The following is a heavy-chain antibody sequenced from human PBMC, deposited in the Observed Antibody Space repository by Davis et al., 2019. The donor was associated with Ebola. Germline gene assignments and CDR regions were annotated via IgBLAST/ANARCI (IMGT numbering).Heavy chain of an antibody. V-gene: IGHV4-34*01. J-gene: IGHJ4*02. CDR3: ATEVAAGNPRFDY. CDR1: GGSFSGYY. D-gene: IGHD6-13*01. Sequence: PSETLSLTCAVYGGSFSGYYWSWIRQPPGKGLEWIGEINHSGSTNYNPSLKSRVTISVDTSKNQFSLKLSSVTAADTAVYYCATEVAAGNPRFDYWGQGTLVTVSS. CDR2: INHSGST.